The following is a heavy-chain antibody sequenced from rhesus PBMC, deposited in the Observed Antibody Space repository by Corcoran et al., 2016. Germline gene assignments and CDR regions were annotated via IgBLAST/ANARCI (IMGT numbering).Heavy chain of an antibody. CDR1: GFPLTTPEMP. Sequence: QVTLKESGPALVAPAQTPTLTCTSPGFPLTTPEMPVSWIRQPPGKALWWLALVDWNDSKEYATSLKTRLTIFKDTAKNQVVLIMTHMDPMDTATYVCARSLTLDLWGQGVLVTVSS. CDR3: ARSLTLDL. D-gene: IGHD2-15*01. J-gene: IGHJ4*01. V-gene: IGHV2-174*01. CDR2: VDWNDSK.